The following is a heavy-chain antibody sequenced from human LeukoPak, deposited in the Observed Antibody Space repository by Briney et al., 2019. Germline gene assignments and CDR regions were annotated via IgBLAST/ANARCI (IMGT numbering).Heavy chain of an antibody. CDR2: ISGSGGST. CDR1: GFTFSSYA. Sequence: GGSLRLSCAASGFTFSSYAMSWFRQAPGKGLEWVSAISGSGGSTYYADSVKGRFTISRDNSKNTLYLQMNSLRAEDTAVYYCAKDISFVVVPAAIRTDYYYMDVWGKGTTVTVSS. J-gene: IGHJ6*03. CDR3: AKDISFVVVPAAIRTDYYYMDV. V-gene: IGHV3-23*01. D-gene: IGHD2-2*01.